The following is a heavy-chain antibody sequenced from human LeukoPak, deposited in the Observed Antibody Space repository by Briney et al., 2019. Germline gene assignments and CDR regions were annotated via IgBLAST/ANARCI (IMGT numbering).Heavy chain of an antibody. D-gene: IGHD4-11*01. J-gene: IGHJ4*02. CDR2: IYSGGST. Sequence: PGGSLRLSCAASGFTVSSNYMSWVRQAPGKGLEWVSVIYSGGSTYYADSVKGRFTISRDNPKNTLYLQMNSLRAEDTAVYYCARMTRNYFDYWGQGTLVTVSS. CDR3: ARMTRNYFDY. V-gene: IGHV3-53*01. CDR1: GFTVSSNY.